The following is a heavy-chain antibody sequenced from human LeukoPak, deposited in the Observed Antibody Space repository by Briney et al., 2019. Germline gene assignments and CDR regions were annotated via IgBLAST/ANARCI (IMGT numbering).Heavy chain of an antibody. CDR2: INHSGST. V-gene: IGHV4-34*01. CDR3: ARTPRIVLMVYAHAPLDY. J-gene: IGHJ4*02. CDR1: GGSFSGYY. Sequence: SETLSLICAVYGGSFSGYYWSWIRQPPGKGLEWIGEINHSGSTNYNPSLKSRVTISVDTSKNQFSLKLSSVTAADTAVYYCARTPRIVLMVYAHAPLDYWGQGTLVTVSS. D-gene: IGHD2-8*01.